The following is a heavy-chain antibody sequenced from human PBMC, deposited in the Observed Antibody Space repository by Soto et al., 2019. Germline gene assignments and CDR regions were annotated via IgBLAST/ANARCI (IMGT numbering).Heavy chain of an antibody. J-gene: IGHJ4*02. CDR1: GGTFSSYA. CDR3: ARADELELPFDY. D-gene: IGHD1-7*01. Sequence: ASVKVSCKASGGTFSSYAISWVRQAPGQGLEWMGGIIPIFGTANYAQKFQGRVTITADESTSTAYMGLSSLRSEDTAVYYCARADELELPFDYWGQGTLVTVSS. CDR2: IIPIFGTA. V-gene: IGHV1-69*13.